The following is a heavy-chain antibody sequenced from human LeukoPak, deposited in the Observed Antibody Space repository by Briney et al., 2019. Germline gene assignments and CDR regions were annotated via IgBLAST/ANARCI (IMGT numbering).Heavy chain of an antibody. Sequence: GGSLRLSCAASGFTFSSYAMHWVRQAPGKGLEYVSAISSNGGSTFYANSVKGRFTISRDNSKNTLYLQMGSLRGEDMAVYYCASKPRIAAAGKGETDYWGQGTLVTVSS. CDR2: ISSNGGST. CDR3: ASKPRIAAAGKGETDY. J-gene: IGHJ4*02. V-gene: IGHV3-64*01. CDR1: GFTFSSYA. D-gene: IGHD6-13*01.